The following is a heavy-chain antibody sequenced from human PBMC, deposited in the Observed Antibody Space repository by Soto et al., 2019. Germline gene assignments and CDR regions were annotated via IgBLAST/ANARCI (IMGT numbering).Heavy chain of an antibody. CDR3: ARRTVTEEDYFDY. D-gene: IGHD4-17*01. CDR2: IYYSGST. V-gene: IGHV4-59*08. CDR1: GGSISSYY. Sequence: PSETLSLTCPVSGGSISSYYWSWIRQPPGKGLEWIGYIYYSGSTNYNPSLKSRVTISVDTSKNQFSLKLSSVTAADTAVYYCARRTVTEEDYFDYWGQGTLVTVSS. J-gene: IGHJ4*02.